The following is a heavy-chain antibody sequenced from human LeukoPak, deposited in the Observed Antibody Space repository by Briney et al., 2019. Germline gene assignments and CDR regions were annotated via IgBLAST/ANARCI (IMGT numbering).Heavy chain of an antibody. J-gene: IGHJ6*04. CDR1: GYTFTIYY. D-gene: IGHD2-15*01. Sequence: ASVKVSCKASGYTFTIYYMHWVRQAPGQGGEGMGVINPSGGSTSYAQKFQGRVTITSDTSTTTVYMELSSLRSEDTAVYYCARDGGYCSGDSCSTYYYYGMDVWGKGTPVTVSS. V-gene: IGHV1-46*01. CDR2: INPSGGST. CDR3: ARDGGYCSGDSCSTYYYYGMDV.